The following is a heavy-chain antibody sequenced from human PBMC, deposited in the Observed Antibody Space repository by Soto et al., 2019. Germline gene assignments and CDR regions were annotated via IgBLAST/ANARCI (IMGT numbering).Heavy chain of an antibody. Sequence: ASVKVSCKASGYTFTGYYMHWVRQAPGQGLEWMGWINPNSGGTNYAQKFQGWVTMTRDTSISTAYMELSRLRSDDTAVYYCARVRTPGTTDAFDIWGQGTMVTVSS. CDR3: ARVRTPGTTDAFDI. CDR1: GYTFTGYY. D-gene: IGHD1-1*01. J-gene: IGHJ3*02. V-gene: IGHV1-2*04. CDR2: INPNSGGT.